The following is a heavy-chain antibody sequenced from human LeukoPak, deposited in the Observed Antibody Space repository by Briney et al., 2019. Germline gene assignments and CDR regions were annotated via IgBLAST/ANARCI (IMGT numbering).Heavy chain of an antibody. V-gene: IGHV4-59*01. J-gene: IGHJ4*02. CDR3: ATVVTRDYFDY. CDR2: SYYSGST. CDR1: GGSISSYY. D-gene: IGHD4-17*01. Sequence: SQTLSLTRTVSGGSISSYYWSWIPQPPAKGLEWIGYSYYSGSTNYNPSLKSRVTISVDTSKNQFSLKLSSVTAADTAVYYCATVVTRDYFDYWGQGTLVTVSS.